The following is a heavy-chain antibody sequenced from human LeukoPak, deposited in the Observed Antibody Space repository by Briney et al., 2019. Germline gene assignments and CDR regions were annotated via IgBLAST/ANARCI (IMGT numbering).Heavy chain of an antibody. CDR1: GFTFSSYG. D-gene: IGHD3-10*01. J-gene: IGHJ4*02. Sequence: GGSLRLSCAAPGFTFSSYGMHWVRQAPGKGLEWVAVIWYDGSNKYYADSVKGRFTISRDNSKNTLYLQMNSLRAEDTAVYYCARDLYYYGSGPGGYWGQGTLVTVSS. V-gene: IGHV3-33*01. CDR3: ARDLYYYGSGPGGY. CDR2: IWYDGSNK.